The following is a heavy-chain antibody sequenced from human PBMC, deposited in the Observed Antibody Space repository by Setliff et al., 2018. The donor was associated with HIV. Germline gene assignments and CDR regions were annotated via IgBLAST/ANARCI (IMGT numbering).Heavy chain of an antibody. V-gene: IGHV4-38-2*02. CDR2: IYHSGST. CDR1: GYSISSGYY. Sequence: KASETLSLTCTVSGYSISSGYYWGWIRQPPGKGLEWIGSIYHSGSTYYNPSLKSRVTISVDTSKNQFSLKLSSVTAADTAVYYCASRTGAGYWGQGTLVTVSS. D-gene: IGHD7-27*01. CDR3: ASRTGAGY. J-gene: IGHJ4*02.